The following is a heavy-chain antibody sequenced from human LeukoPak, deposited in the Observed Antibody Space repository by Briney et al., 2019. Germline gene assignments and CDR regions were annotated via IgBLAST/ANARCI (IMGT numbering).Heavy chain of an antibody. V-gene: IGHV4-34*01. D-gene: IGHD2-8*01. J-gene: IGHJ6*03. CDR1: GGSFSGYY. CDR3: ARLETKHYYIDV. CDR2: INHSGST. Sequence: SETLSLTCAVYGGSFSGYYWSWIRQPPGKGLEWIGEINHSGSTNYNPSLKSRVTISVDTSKNQFSLRLNSVTAADTAVYYCARLETKHYYIDVWGKGTTVTISS.